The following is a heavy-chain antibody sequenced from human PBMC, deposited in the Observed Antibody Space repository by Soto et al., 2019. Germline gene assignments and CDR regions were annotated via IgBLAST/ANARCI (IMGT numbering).Heavy chain of an antibody. Sequence: LRLSCAASGFIFDDFTMHWVRLVPGKGLQWVSYINWDGRIAMYADSVKGRFTISRDNTNNHLYLQMNSLRSDDTALYYCAKDEGAAVESPGDWGHGTLVTVSS. D-gene: IGHD6-13*01. V-gene: IGHV3-43*01. CDR1: GFIFDDFT. CDR2: INWDGRIA. CDR3: AKDEGAAVESPGD. J-gene: IGHJ4*01.